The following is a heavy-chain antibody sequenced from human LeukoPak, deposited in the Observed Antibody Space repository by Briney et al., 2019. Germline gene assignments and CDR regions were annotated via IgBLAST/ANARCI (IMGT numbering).Heavy chain of an antibody. J-gene: IGHJ6*03. CDR3: ARGPRFTSYYYYYYYMDV. CDR1: GGSISSYY. D-gene: IGHD3-10*01. Sequence: SETLSLTCTVSGGSISSYYWSWIRQPPGKGLEWIGEINHSGSTNYNPSLKSRVTISVDTSKNQFSLKLSSVTAADTAVYYCARGPRFTSYYYYYYYMDVWGKGTTVTVSS. V-gene: IGHV4-34*01. CDR2: INHSGST.